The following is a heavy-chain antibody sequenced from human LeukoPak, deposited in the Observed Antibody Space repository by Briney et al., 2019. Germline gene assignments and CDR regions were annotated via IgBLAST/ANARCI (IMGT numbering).Heavy chain of an antibody. Sequence: GGSLRLSCAASGFTFDDYGMSWVRQAPGKGLEWVSGINWNGGSTGYADSVKGRFTISRDNAKNSLYLQMNSLRAEDTALYDCARGDYYYYYYMDVWGKGTTVTVSS. J-gene: IGHJ6*03. V-gene: IGHV3-20*01. CDR1: GFTFDDYG. CDR2: INWNGGST. CDR3: ARGDYYYYYYMDV.